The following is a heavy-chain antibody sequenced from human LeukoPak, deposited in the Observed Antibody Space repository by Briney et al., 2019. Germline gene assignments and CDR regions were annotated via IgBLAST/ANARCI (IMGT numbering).Heavy chain of an antibody. D-gene: IGHD3-22*01. CDR2: ISGSGGNT. Sequence: PGGSLRLSCAASGFTFIDYAMGWVRQAPGKGPEWLSLISGSGGNTYSADSVKGRFTFSRDNSKNTLYLQMNSLRAEDTAVYYCAKDDGYYYDSSEDPWGQGTLVTVSS. CDR1: GFTFIDYA. CDR3: AKDDGYYYDSSEDP. J-gene: IGHJ5*02. V-gene: IGHV3-23*01.